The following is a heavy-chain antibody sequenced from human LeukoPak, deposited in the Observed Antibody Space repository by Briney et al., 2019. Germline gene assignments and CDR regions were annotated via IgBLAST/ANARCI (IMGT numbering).Heavy chain of an antibody. V-gene: IGHV4-59*01. Sequence: SETLSLTCTVSGGSISSYYWGWIRQPPGQGLEWIGYIYYSGSTNYNPSLKSRVTISVDTSKNQFSLKLSSVTAADTAVYYCARNGARYYYGMDVWGQGTTVTVSS. CDR2: IYYSGST. D-gene: IGHD2-8*01. J-gene: IGHJ6*02. CDR3: ARNGARYYYGMDV. CDR1: GGSISSYY.